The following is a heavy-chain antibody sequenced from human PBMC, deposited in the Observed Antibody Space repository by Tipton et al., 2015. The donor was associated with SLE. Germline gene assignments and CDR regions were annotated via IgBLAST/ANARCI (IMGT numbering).Heavy chain of an antibody. V-gene: IGHV4-39*07. J-gene: IGHJ4*02. CDR1: GGSISSSSYY. Sequence: TLSLTCTVSGGSISSSSYYWGWIRQPPGKGLEWIGSIYYSGSTYYNPSLKSRVTISVDTSKNQFSLKLRSVTDADTAVYYCAKGEDYYGSGSDYWGQGTLVTVSS. CDR2: IYYSGST. CDR3: AKGEDYYGSGSDY. D-gene: IGHD3-10*01.